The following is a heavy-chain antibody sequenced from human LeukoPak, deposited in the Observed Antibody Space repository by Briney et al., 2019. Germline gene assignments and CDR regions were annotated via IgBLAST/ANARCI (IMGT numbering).Heavy chain of an antibody. CDR2: INHSGST. CDR1: GGSFSGYY. J-gene: IGHJ4*02. CDR3: ARTDPFYYFDY. Sequence: PSETLSLTCAVYGGSFSGYYWSWIRQPPGKGLEWIGEINHSGSTNYNPSLKSQVTISVDTSKNQFSLKLSSVTAADTAVYYCARTDPFYYFDYWGQGTLVTVSS. V-gene: IGHV4-34*01.